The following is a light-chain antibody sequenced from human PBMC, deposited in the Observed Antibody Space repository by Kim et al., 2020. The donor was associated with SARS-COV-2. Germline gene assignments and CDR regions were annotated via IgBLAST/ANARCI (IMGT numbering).Light chain of an antibody. V-gene: IGKV3-11*01. CDR3: QQRTNLLT. Sequence: EIVLTQSPATLSLSPGERATLSCRASQSLSSYLAWYQQKPGQAPRLLIYDASNRATGIPARFSGSGSGTDFTLTISSLEPEDFAVYYWQQRTNLLTFGGGTKLEI. CDR1: QSLSSY. J-gene: IGKJ4*01. CDR2: DAS.